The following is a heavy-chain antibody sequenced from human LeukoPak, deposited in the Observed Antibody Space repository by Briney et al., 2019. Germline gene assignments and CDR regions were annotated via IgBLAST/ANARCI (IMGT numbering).Heavy chain of an antibody. J-gene: IGHJ4*02. Sequence: ASVKVSCKASGHTFTSYDINWVRQATGQGLEWMGWMNPNSGNTGYAQKFQGRVTMTRNTSISTAYMELSSLRSEDTAVYYCARVQYFDWLLPEPHFDYWGQGTLVTVSS. V-gene: IGHV1-8*01. CDR3: ARVQYFDWLLPEPHFDY. CDR1: GHTFTSYD. CDR2: MNPNSGNT. D-gene: IGHD3-9*01.